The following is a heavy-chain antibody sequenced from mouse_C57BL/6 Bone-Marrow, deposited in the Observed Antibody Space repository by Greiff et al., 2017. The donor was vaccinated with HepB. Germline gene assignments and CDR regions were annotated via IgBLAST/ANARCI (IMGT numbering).Heavy chain of an antibody. V-gene: IGHV5-16*01. CDR3: ARVHGYDGFFAY. J-gene: IGHJ3*01. D-gene: IGHD2-2*01. CDR2: INYDGSST. CDR1: GFTFSDYY. Sequence: EVQLVESEGGLVQPGSSMKLSCTASGFTFSDYYMAWVRQVPGKGLEWVANINYDGSSTYYLASLKNRFIISRDNAKNILYLQRSSLKSEDTATYYCARVHGYDGFFAYWGQGTLVTVSA.